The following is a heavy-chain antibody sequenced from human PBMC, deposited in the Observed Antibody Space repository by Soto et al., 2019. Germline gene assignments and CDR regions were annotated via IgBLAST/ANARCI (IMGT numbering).Heavy chain of an antibody. CDR3: ARDVFRGVTTVSHFDY. D-gene: IGHD4-17*01. CDR1: GYTFTSYA. J-gene: IGHJ4*02. V-gene: IGHV1-69*10. Sequence: ASVKVSCKASGYTFTSYAMRWARQAPGQRLEWMGWIIPILGIANYAQKFQGRVTITADKSTSTAYMELSSLRSEDTAVYYCARDVFRGVTTVSHFDYWGQGTLVTVSS. CDR2: IIPILGIA.